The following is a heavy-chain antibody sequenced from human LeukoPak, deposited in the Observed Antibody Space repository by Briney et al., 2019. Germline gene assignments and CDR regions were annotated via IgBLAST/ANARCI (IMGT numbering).Heavy chain of an antibody. Sequence: GGSLRLSCAASGFTFSSYSMNWVRQAPGKGLEWVSYISSSGSTIYYADSVKGRFIISRDNAKDSLFLQMNSLRPDDTAVYYCTSLRRQYYYYMDIWGKGTTVIVS. V-gene: IGHV3-48*04. J-gene: IGHJ6*03. CDR2: ISSSGSTI. CDR1: GFTFSSYS. CDR3: TSLRRQYYYYMDI. D-gene: IGHD4-11*01.